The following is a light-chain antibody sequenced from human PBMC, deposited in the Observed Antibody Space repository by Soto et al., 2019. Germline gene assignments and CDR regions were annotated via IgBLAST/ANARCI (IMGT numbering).Light chain of an antibody. CDR2: GNN. CDR1: SSNIGANYA. J-gene: IGLJ3*02. CDR3: QSYDTSVAGSWV. V-gene: IGLV1-40*01. Sequence: QSVLTQPPSVSGAPGQRVTISRTGTSSNIGANYAVKWYQQHTGTDPRLLIYGNNRRPSGVPYRFSGSRSGSSASLAIAGLEPEDGADCYCQSYDTSVAGSWVFGGGTKLTV.